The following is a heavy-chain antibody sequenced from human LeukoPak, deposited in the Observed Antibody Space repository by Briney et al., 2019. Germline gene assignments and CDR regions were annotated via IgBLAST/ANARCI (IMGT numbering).Heavy chain of an antibody. CDR2: IYHSGST. CDR3: ARFSSGYFDY. D-gene: IGHD3-3*01. V-gene: IGHV4-30-2*01. CDR1: GGSISSGGYS. Sequence: SETLSLTCTVSGGSISSGGYSWSWIRQPPGKGLEWIGYIYHSGSTYYNPSLKSRVTISVDRSKNQFSLELSSVTAADTAVYYCARFSSGYFDYWGQGTLVTVSS. J-gene: IGHJ4*02.